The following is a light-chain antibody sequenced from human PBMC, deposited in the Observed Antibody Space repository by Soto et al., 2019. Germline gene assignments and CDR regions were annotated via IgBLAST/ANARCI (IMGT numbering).Light chain of an antibody. J-gene: IGKJ1*01. V-gene: IGKV3D-7*01. CDR2: GAS. CDR1: QSVAYTY. CDR3: QQYYSFPWT. Sequence: EIVMTQSPATLSLSPGERATLSCRASQSVAYTYLAWFQQKPGQAPRLLIYGASNRATGIPDRFSGSGSGTDFTLTISCLQSEDFATYYCQQYYSFPWTFGQGTKVDI.